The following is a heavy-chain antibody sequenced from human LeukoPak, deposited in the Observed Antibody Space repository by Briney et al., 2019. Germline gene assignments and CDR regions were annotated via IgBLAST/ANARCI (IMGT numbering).Heavy chain of an antibody. Sequence: GASVKVSCKVSGYTLTELSMHWVRQAPGKGLEWMGGFDPEDGETIYAQKFQGRVTMTEDTSTDTAYMELSSLRSEDTAVYYCATGPKDGSYSPTDYWGQGTLVTVS. CDR3: ATGPKDGSYSPTDY. CDR1: GYTLTELS. J-gene: IGHJ4*02. CDR2: FDPEDGET. D-gene: IGHD2-15*01. V-gene: IGHV1-24*01.